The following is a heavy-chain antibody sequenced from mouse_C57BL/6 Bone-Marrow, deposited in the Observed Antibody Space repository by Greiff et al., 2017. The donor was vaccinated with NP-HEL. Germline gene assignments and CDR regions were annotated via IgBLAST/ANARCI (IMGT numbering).Heavy chain of an antibody. CDR2: ISYDGSN. V-gene: IGHV3-6*01. CDR3: ARGEGLLRDY. D-gene: IGHD1-1*01. J-gene: IGHJ4*01. Sequence: EVKLQESGPGLVKPSQSLSLTCSVTGYSITSGYYWNWIRQFPGNKLEWMGYISYDGSNNYNPSLKNRISITRDTSKNQFFLKLNSVTTEDTATYYCARGEGLLRDYWGQGTSVTVSS. CDR1: GYSITSGYY.